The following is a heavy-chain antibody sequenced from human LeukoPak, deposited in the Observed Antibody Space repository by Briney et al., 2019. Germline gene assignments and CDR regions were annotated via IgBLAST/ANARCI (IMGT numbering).Heavy chain of an antibody. CDR1: GFTFSSYS. CDR2: ISSSSSYI. CDR3: ARDTPISGSYYSRFNAFDI. V-gene: IGHV3-21*01. D-gene: IGHD1-26*01. J-gene: IGHJ3*02. Sequence: PGGSLRLSCAASGFTFSSYSMNWVRQAPGKGLEWVSSISSSSSYIYYADSVKGRFTISRDNAKNSLYLQMNSLRAEDTAVYYCARDTPISGSYYSRFNAFDIWGQGTMVTVAS.